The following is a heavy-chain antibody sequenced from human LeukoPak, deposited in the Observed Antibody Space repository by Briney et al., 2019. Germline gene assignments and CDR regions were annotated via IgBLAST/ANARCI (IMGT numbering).Heavy chain of an antibody. CDR2: INHSGST. D-gene: IGHD1-14*01. Sequence: PSETLSLTCAVYGGYFSGYYWSWIRQPPGKGLEWIGEINHSGSTNYNPSLKSRVTISVDTSKNQFSLKLSSVTAADTAVYYCARHEPLNWFDPWGQGTLVTVSS. CDR1: GGYFSGYY. CDR3: ARHEPLNWFDP. V-gene: IGHV4-34*01. J-gene: IGHJ5*02.